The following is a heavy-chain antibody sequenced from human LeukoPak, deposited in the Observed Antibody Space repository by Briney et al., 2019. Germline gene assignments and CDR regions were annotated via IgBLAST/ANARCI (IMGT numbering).Heavy chain of an antibody. CDR1: GGSISSSRYY. J-gene: IGHJ4*02. CDR3: ARRGVVATPDANF. Sequence: SETLSLTCTVSGGSISSSRYYWGWIRQPPGKGLEWIGSIYYTGSTYYNPSLRSRVSISVDTSKNQFTLKLSSVTAADTAVYYCARRGVVATPDANFWGQGTLVTVSS. D-gene: IGHD5-12*01. V-gene: IGHV4-39*01. CDR2: IYYTGST.